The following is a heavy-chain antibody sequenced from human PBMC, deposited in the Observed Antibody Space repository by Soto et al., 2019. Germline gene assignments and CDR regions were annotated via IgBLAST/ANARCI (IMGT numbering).Heavy chain of an antibody. Sequence: QVQLQQWGAGLLKPSETLSLTCAVYGGSFSGYYWSWIRQTPGKGLEWIGEINDSGSTNNNPSLKSRDTISVDTRKNQFSLKLSSVTAADTAVYYCARGLLLWFGELSRRGGYYYYMDDWGKGTTVTVSS. D-gene: IGHD3-10*01. V-gene: IGHV4-34*04. CDR3: ARGLLLWFGELSRRGGYYYYMDD. CDR1: GGSFSGYY. CDR2: INDSGST. J-gene: IGHJ6*03.